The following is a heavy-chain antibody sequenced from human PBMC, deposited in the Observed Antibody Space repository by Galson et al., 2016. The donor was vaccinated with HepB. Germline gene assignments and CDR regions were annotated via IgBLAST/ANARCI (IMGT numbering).Heavy chain of an antibody. Sequence: SLRLSCAASGLTFRSYAMHWVRQAPGKGLEWVAVISYDGSNKYYADSVKGRFTISRDNSKNTLYLQMNSLRAEDTAVYYCARDADIVKVPAAIRAEYWGQGTLVTVSS. V-gene: IGHV3-30*04. CDR1: GLTFRSYA. CDR2: ISYDGSNK. CDR3: ARDADIVKVPAAIRAEY. D-gene: IGHD2-2*02. J-gene: IGHJ4*02.